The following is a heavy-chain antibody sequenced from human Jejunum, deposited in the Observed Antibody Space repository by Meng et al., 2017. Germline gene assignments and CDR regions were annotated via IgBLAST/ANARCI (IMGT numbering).Heavy chain of an antibody. CDR3: VSGSSYRDSTGYYYGPHFEY. D-gene: IGHD3-22*01. Sequence: GESLKISCKASGYRFTSYWIGWVRQKPGKGLEWMGVIHPGIPDTRYSPSFQGHVTISADTSISTAYLQWSNLKASDTAIYFCVSGSSYRDSTGYYYGPHFEYWGQGTLVTVSS. V-gene: IGHV5-51*01. J-gene: IGHJ4*02. CDR2: IHPGIPDT. CDR1: GYRFTSYW.